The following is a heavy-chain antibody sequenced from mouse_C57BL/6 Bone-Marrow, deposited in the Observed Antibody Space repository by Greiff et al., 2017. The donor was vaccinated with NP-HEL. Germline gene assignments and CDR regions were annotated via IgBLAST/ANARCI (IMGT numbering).Heavy chain of an antibody. CDR1: GYSITSGYY. V-gene: IGHV3-6*01. CDR2: ISYDGSN. CDR3: ARERIYYDY. J-gene: IGHJ2*01. Sequence: DVKLQESGPGLVKPSQSLSLTCSVTGYSITSGYYWNWIRQFPGNKLEWMGYISYDGSNNYNPSLKNRISITRDTSKNQFFLKLNSVTTEDTATYYCARERIYYDYWGQGTTLTVSS.